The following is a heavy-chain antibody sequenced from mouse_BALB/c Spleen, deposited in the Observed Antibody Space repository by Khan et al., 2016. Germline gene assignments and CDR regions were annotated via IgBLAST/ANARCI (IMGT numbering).Heavy chain of an antibody. CDR1: GYTFSRYW. V-gene: IGHV1-9*01. CDR3: ARGTY. J-gene: IGHJ3*01. Sequence: QVQLKESGAELMKPGASVKISCKATGYTFSRYWIEWIKERPGHGLEWIGEILPGSGTTNYNDKFKDKATFTAETSSNTAYIQLSSLTSEDSAVYYCARGTYWGQGTLVTVSA. CDR2: ILPGSGTT.